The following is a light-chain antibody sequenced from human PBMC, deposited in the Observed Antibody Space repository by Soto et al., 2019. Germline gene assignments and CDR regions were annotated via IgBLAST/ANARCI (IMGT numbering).Light chain of an antibody. CDR3: QQRHMWPIT. V-gene: IGKV3-11*01. CDR2: DAY. CDR1: QSFRGL. Sequence: EIVMTQSPGTLSVYPGERATLSCRVSQSFRGLLAWYQQKPGQAPRLLIYDAYNRATGIPPRFSGSGSGTDFTLTISSLEPEDSAVYYCQQRHMWPITFGQGTRLEIK. J-gene: IGKJ5*01.